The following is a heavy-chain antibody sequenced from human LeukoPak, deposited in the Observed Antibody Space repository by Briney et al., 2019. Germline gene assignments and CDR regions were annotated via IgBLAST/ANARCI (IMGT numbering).Heavy chain of an antibody. D-gene: IGHD1-26*01. J-gene: IGHJ4*02. CDR1: GFTFSTYG. Sequence: PGGSLRLSCAASGFTFSTYGMHWVRQVPGKGLEWVAFIRYDGSNKYYVDSVKGRFTIARDNSQNTLYLQMNSLRPEDTAVYYCAKDAPVLTLRTGIVGVFGYWGQGTLVTVSS. CDR2: IRYDGSNK. CDR3: AKDAPVLTLRTGIVGVFGY. V-gene: IGHV3-30*02.